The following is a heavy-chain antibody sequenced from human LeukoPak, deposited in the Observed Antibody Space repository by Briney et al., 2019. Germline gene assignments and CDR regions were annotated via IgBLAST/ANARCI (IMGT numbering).Heavy chain of an antibody. D-gene: IGHD3-9*01. CDR1: GFTFSSYE. CDR3: ARDRSDILGDYYYGMDV. CDR2: ISSSGSTI. J-gene: IGHJ6*02. V-gene: IGHV3-48*03. Sequence: PGGSLRLSCAASGFTFSSYEMNWVRQAPGKGLEWVSYISSSGSTIYYADSVKGRCTISRDNAKNSLYLQMNSLRAEDTAVYYCARDRSDILGDYYYGMDVWGQGTTVTVSS.